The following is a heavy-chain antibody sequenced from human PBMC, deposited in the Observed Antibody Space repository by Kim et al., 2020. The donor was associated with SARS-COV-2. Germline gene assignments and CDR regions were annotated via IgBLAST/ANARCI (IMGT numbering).Heavy chain of an antibody. CDR1: GFTFSSYA. CDR2: ISGSGGST. CDR3: AKDLADIVVVPAAMLGMYYFDY. D-gene: IGHD2-2*01. V-gene: IGHV3-23*01. Sequence: GGSLRLSCAASGFTFSSYAMSWVRQAPGKGLEWVSAISGSGGSTYYADSVKGRFTISRDNSKNTLYLQMNSLRAEDTAVYYCAKDLADIVVVPAAMLGMYYFDYWGQGTLVTVSS. J-gene: IGHJ4*02.